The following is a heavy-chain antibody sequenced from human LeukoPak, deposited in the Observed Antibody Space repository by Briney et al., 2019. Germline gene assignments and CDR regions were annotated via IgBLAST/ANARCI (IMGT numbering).Heavy chain of an antibody. CDR1: GFAFSSFY. D-gene: IGHD2-15*01. CDR3: ARQHCSGGSCSYVDY. Sequence: PGGSLRLSGAASGFAFSSFYVHWVRQASGRGLEWVGLIRSEPSGYTTLYAASVKGRFTISRDDSKNTAYLQMNSLKAEDTAVYYCARQHCSGGSCSYVDYWGQGTLVTVSS. V-gene: IGHV3-73*01. J-gene: IGHJ4*02. CDR2: IRSEPSGYTT.